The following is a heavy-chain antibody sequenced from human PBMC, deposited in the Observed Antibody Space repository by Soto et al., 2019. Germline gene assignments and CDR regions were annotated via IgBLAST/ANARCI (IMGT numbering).Heavy chain of an antibody. J-gene: IGHJ4*01. V-gene: IGHV1-18*01. Sequence: QVQLVQSGAEVKKQGASVKVSCKASGYTFTNYGINWVRQAPGQGLEWRGWVSAYNGERRYAQRVQARVIMTTDTSTTTAYMELRRLRSDDTAVYYCSRGTSIPASGDYWGQGTLVTVSS. CDR2: VSAYNGER. CDR1: GYTFTNYG. D-gene: IGHD6-6*01. CDR3: SRGTSIPASGDY.